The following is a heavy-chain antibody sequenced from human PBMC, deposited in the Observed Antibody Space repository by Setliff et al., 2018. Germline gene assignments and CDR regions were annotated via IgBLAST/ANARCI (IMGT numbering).Heavy chain of an antibody. D-gene: IGHD6-19*01. CDR2: ISGSGGST. CDR3: EKIRSGGYEAIDY. J-gene: IGHJ4*02. V-gene: IGHV3-23*01. Sequence: PGGSLRLSCAASGFTFSSYAMSWVRQAPGKGLEWLSFISGSGGSTYCADSVKGRFTSSRDTSKNTLYLLVNSLRDEDRAVYYCEKIRSGGYEAIDYWGQGTLVTVSS. CDR1: GFTFSSYA.